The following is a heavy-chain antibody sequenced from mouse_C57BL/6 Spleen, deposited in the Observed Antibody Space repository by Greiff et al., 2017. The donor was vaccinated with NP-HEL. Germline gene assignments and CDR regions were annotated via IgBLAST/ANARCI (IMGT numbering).Heavy chain of an antibody. V-gene: IGHV2-6-1*01. CDR3: ARHRSYDYDDAMDY. CDR1: GFSLTSYG. D-gene: IGHD2-4*01. J-gene: IGHJ4*01. CDR2: IWSDGST. Sequence: VQLQQSGPGLVAPSQSLSITCTVSGFSLTSYGVHWVRQPPGKGLEWLVVIWSDGSTTYNSALKSRLSISKDKSKSQVFLKMNSLQTDDTAMYYCARHRSYDYDDAMDYWGQGTSVTVSS.